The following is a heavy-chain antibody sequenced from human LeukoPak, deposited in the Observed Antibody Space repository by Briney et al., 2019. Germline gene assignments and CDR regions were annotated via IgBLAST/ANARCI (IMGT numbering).Heavy chain of an antibody. CDR3: AKENYDSSGYSYDY. V-gene: IGHV3-43D*03. CDR1: GFTFDDYA. Sequence: GGSLRLSCAASGFTFDDYAMHWVRQAPGKGLEWVSLISWDGGSTYYADSVKGRFTISRDNSKNSLYLQMNSLRAEDTALYYCAKENYDSSGYSYDYWGQGTLVTVSS. J-gene: IGHJ4*02. CDR2: ISWDGGST. D-gene: IGHD3-22*01.